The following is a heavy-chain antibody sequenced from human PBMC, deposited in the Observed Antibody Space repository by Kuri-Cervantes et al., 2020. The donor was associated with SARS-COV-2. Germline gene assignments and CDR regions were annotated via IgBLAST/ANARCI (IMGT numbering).Heavy chain of an antibody. Sequence: GESLKISCAASGFTFSSYWMSRVRQAPGKGLEWVANIKQDGSEKYCVDSVKGRFTISRDNAKNMLFLQMNSLRAEDTAVYYCVRDGDHWNFDYWGQGTLVTVSS. CDR2: IKQDGSEK. CDR3: VRDGDHWNFDY. V-gene: IGHV3-7*01. D-gene: IGHD1-1*01. J-gene: IGHJ4*02. CDR1: GFTFSSYW.